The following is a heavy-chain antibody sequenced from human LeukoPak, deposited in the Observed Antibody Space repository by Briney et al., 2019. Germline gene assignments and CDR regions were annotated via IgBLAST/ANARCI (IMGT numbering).Heavy chain of an antibody. V-gene: IGHV3-30*02. CDR3: AKDLPYDGRNNWFDP. D-gene: IGHD3-16*01. CDR2: IRYDGSNK. J-gene: IGHJ5*02. Sequence: GGSLRLSCAASGFTFSSYGMHWVRQAPGKGLEWVAFIRYDGSNKYYADSVKGRFTISRDNSKNTLYLQMNSLRAEDTAVYYCAKDLPYDGRNNWFDPWGQGTLVTVSS. CDR1: GFTFSSYG.